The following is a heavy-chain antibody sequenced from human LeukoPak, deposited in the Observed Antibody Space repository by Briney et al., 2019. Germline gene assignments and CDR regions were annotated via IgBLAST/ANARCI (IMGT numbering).Heavy chain of an antibody. V-gene: IGHV4-59*12. CDR3: ASHKAWLRFPADFGMDV. D-gene: IGHD5-12*01. CDR2: IYSGWYT. J-gene: IGHJ6*02. Sequence: SEALSLTCTVTGGSINSYYWSWIRQPPGKGLEWVGYIYSGWYTKYNPSLKNRVTISIAASENQFSLKLNSVTAADTAVYYCASHKAWLRFPADFGMDVWGQGTTVTVSS. CDR1: GGSINSYY.